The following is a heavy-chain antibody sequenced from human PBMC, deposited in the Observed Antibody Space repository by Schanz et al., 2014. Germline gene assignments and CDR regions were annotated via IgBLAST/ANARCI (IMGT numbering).Heavy chain of an antibody. CDR2: ITYNGDTP. CDR3: AGGRAVVTPLDF. J-gene: IGHJ4*02. Sequence: EVQLVESGGGLVQPGGSLRLSCVASGFTFGTYVMDWVRQAPGKGLEWVAGITYNGDTPYYADSVRGRFTISRDNSKNTLYLQMSSLRTEDTAVYFCAGGRAVVTPLDFWGQGTLVTVSS. CDR1: GFTFGTYV. D-gene: IGHD2-15*01. V-gene: IGHV3-23*04.